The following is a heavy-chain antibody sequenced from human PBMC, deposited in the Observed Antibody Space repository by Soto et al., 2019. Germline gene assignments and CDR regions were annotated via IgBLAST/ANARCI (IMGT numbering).Heavy chain of an antibody. CDR1: GGTFSSYA. J-gene: IGHJ4*02. V-gene: IGHV1-3*01. D-gene: IGHD3-10*01. CDR3: TRGPNSGSFDY. Sequence: GASVKVSCKASGGTFSSYAISWVRQAPGQRLEWMGWINPVNGDTRNSQNFQGRVTFTRDTSASTTYMELSSLRSEDTAVYYCTRGPNSGSFDYWGQGTLVTVSS. CDR2: INPVNGDT.